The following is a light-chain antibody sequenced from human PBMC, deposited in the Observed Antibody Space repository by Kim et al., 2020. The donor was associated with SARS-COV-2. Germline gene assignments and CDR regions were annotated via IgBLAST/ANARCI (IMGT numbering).Light chain of an antibody. CDR2: AKN. CDR1: SLRTYY. V-gene: IGLV3-19*01. Sequence: ALGQTVRITCQGDSLRTYYASWYQQKPGQAPSLVIYAKNHRPSGIPDRFSGSSSGDTASLTISGAQAEDEADYYCKSRDTSGDRLVFGGGTQLTVL. J-gene: IGLJ2*01. CDR3: KSRDTSGDRLV.